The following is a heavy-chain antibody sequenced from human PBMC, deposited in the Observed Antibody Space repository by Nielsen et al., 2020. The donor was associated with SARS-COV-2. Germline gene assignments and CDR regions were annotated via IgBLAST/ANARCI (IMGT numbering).Heavy chain of an antibody. CDR2: IYTSGST. CDR3: ARDYWYVDTAMEVMSLLGMDV. J-gene: IGHJ6*02. D-gene: IGHD5-18*01. Sequence: SETLSLTCTVSGGSISSGGYYWSWIRQPAGKGLEWIGRIYTSGSTNYNPSLKSRVTMSVDTSKNQFSLKLSSVTAADTAVYYCARDYWYVDTAMEVMSLLGMDVWGQGTTVTVSS. CDR1: GGSISSGGYY. V-gene: IGHV4-61*02.